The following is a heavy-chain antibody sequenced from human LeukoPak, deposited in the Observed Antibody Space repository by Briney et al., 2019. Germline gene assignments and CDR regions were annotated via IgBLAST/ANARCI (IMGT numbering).Heavy chain of an antibody. CDR1: GFTFSSYW. D-gene: IGHD1-26*01. Sequence: GGSLRLSCAASGFTFSSYWMSWVRQAPGKGLEWVANIKQDGSEKYYVDSVKGRSTISRDNAKNSLYLQMNSLRAEDTAVYYCARYSGSYYKGSFDYWGQGTLVTVSS. CDR2: IKQDGSEK. V-gene: IGHV3-7*01. CDR3: ARYSGSYYKGSFDY. J-gene: IGHJ4*02.